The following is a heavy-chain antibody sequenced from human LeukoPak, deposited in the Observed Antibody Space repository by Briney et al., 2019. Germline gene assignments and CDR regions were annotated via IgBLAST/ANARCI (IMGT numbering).Heavy chain of an antibody. J-gene: IGHJ5*02. CDR1: GFTFISYA. Sequence: GGSLRLSCAASGFTFISYAMSWVRQAPGKGLEWVSAISGSGGSTYYADSLKGRFTISRDNSKNTLYLQMNSLRAEDTAVYYCAHPTEYSSSWYGNWFDPWGQGTLVTVSS. CDR2: ISGSGGST. CDR3: AHPTEYSSSWYGNWFDP. V-gene: IGHV3-23*01. D-gene: IGHD6-13*01.